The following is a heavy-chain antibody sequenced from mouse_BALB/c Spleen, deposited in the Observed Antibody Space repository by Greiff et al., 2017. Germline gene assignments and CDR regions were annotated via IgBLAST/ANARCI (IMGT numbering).Heavy chain of an antibody. CDR3: NAAAKDLDD. J-gene: IGHJ2*01. D-gene: IGHD1-2*01. CDR2: IDPENGAT. CDR1: GFNIKDYY. Sequence: VQLQQSGAELVKPGASVTLSCKASGFNIKDYYMHWVKQRPEQGLEWLGWIDPENGATEYAPQFQGKATMPADTSSNTAYLQLSSLTSEDTAVYYCNAAAKDLDDWGQGTTLTVSA. V-gene: IGHV14-4*02.